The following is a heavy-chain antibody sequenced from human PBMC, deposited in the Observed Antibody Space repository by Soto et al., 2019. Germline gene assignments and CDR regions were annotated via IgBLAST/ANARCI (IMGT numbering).Heavy chain of an antibody. J-gene: IGHJ4*02. Sequence: PGGSLRLSCAASGFTFSSYGMHWVRQAPGKGLEWVAVIWYDGSNKYYADSVKGRFTISRDNSKNTLYLQMNSLRAEDTAVYYCARVVYYYDSSGYYDWGQGTLVTVS. V-gene: IGHV3-33*01. CDR1: GFTFSSYG. CDR3: ARVVYYYDSSGYYD. CDR2: IWYDGSNK. D-gene: IGHD3-22*01.